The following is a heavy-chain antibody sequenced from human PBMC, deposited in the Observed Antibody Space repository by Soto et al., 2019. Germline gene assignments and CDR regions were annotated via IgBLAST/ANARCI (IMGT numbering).Heavy chain of an antibody. D-gene: IGHD6-13*01. V-gene: IGHV3-11*01. Sequence: QVQLVESGGGLVKPGGSLRLSCAASGFTFSDYYMSWIRQTPGKGLEWVSYISGSGTTIYYADSVKGRFTVSRDNAKNSLYLQMNSLRVEDTAVYYCERARYSSSWHPDYWGQGTLVTVSS. J-gene: IGHJ4*02. CDR3: ERARYSSSWHPDY. CDR1: GFTFSDYY. CDR2: ISGSGTTI.